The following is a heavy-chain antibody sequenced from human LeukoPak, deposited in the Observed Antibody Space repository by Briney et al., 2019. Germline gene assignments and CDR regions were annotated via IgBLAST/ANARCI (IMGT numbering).Heavy chain of an antibody. CDR2: INAGNGNT. D-gene: IGHD3-10*01. V-gene: IGHV1-3*01. CDR1: GYTFTSYA. CDR3: ARVRYYYGSGSYYPGGAFDP. Sequence: ASVKVSCKASGYTFTSYAMHWVRQAPGQRLEWMGWINAGNGNTKYSRKFQGRVTITRDTSASTAYMELSSLRSEDTAVYYCARVRYYYGSGSYYPGGAFDPWGQGTLVTVSS. J-gene: IGHJ5*02.